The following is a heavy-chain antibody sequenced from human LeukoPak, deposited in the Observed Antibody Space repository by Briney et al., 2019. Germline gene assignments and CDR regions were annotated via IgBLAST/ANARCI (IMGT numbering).Heavy chain of an antibody. CDR3: ASVSYFESAGFDY. D-gene: IGHD5-18*01. J-gene: IGHJ4*02. V-gene: IGHV3-48*03. CDR1: GFTFSNYE. CDR2: ISDSGSTI. Sequence: GGSLRLSCGASGFTFSNYEMKWVRQAPGRGRVWVSYISDSGSTIYYAYSVTRRFTIYRDNPKNSLYLQMNSLRAEDTAVYYCASVSYFESAGFDYWGQGTLVTVSS.